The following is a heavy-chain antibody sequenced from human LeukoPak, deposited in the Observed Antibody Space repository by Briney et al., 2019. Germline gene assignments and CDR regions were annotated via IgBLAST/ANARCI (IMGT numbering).Heavy chain of an antibody. CDR1: GGSFNIYY. V-gene: IGHV4-34*01. D-gene: IGHD1-7*01. J-gene: IGHJ6*03. CDR3: ARRWNYGRNYFIDV. CDR2: MNDGGTI. Sequence: SETLSLTCAVCGGSFNIYYWSWIRQSPEKGLEWIGEMNDGGTINYNPSLLSRVTVSLDRSKNQFSLKLTSVTTADTAVYYCARRWNYGRNYFIDVWGNGATVTVSS.